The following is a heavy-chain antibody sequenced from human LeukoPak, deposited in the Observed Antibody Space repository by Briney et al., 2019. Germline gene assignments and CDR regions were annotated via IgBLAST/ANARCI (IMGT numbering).Heavy chain of an antibody. CDR1: GFPCNKYW. CDR3: ARENWGPDY. CDR2: IKQDGSDK. J-gene: IGHJ4*02. D-gene: IGHD7-27*01. V-gene: IGHV3-7*01. Sequence: PGGSLRLPCAASGFPCNKYWTTWVRQAPGKGLEWVANIKQDGSDKHYVSSVKGRFTISRDNAKNSVYLQMNSLRDEDTAIYYCARENWGPDYWGQGTLVTVSS.